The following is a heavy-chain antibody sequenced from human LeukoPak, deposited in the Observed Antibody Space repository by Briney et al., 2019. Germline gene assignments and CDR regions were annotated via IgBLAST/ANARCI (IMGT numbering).Heavy chain of an antibody. J-gene: IGHJ4*02. V-gene: IGHV3-30*04. D-gene: IGHD3-9*01. Sequence: QSGGSLRLSCAASGLTFSSYAMHWVRQAPGKGLEWVAVISYDGSNKYYADSMKGRFTISRDNSKNTLYLQMNSLRAEDTAVYYCAKDGVPSRYFGRNYFDYWGQGALVTVSS. CDR3: AKDGVPSRYFGRNYFDY. CDR2: ISYDGSNK. CDR1: GLTFSSYA.